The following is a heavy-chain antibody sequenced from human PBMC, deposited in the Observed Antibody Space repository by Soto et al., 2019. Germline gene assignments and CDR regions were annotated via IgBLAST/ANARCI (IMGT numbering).Heavy chain of an antibody. J-gene: IGHJ3*02. CDR3: ARDGDYYGSGRHGAFAI. D-gene: IGHD3-10*01. V-gene: IGHV1-18*01. CDR1: GYTLTSYG. CDR2: ISAYNGNT. Sequence: ASVKVACKAGGYTLTSYGISWVRQAPGQGLEWMGLISAYNGNTNYAQKLQGRVTMTTDTSTSTAYMELRSLRSDDTAVYYCARDGDYYGSGRHGAFAIRAQGTTVPVSS.